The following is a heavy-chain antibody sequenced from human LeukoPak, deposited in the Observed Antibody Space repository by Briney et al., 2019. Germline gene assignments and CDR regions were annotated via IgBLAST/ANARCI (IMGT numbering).Heavy chain of an antibody. CDR2: IYHNGRT. D-gene: IGHD1-14*01. CDR1: GASFSNDY. V-gene: IGHV4-59*12. J-gene: IGHJ6*03. CDR3: ARTGFHEYYYYMDV. Sequence: SETLSLTCTVSGASFSNDYWSWVRQAPGKGLEWIGYIYHNGRTSYNPSLKSRLTMSIETSQKQFSLQLISVTAADTAVYYCARTGFHEYYYYMDVWGKGTTVTVSS.